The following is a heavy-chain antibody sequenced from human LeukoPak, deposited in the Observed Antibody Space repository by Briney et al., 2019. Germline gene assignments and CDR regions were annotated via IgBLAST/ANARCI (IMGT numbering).Heavy chain of an antibody. Sequence: GGSLRLSCAASGFTFSSYGMHWVRQAPGKGLKWVAVISYDGSNKYYADSVKGRFTISRDNSENTLYLQMNSLRAEDTAVYYCAKDRAAAGMGYFDYWGQGTLVTVSS. J-gene: IGHJ4*02. CDR3: AKDRAAAGMGYFDY. CDR2: ISYDGSNK. V-gene: IGHV3-30*18. D-gene: IGHD6-13*01. CDR1: GFTFSSYG.